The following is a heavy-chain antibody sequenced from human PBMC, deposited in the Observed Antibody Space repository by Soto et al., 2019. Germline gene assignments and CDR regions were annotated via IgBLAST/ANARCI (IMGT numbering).Heavy chain of an antibody. CDR1: GFTFSCYY. Sequence: GGLRLFCAAPGFTFSCYYMKLIRQAPGKGPEWISXSXGXXXSXIXXXHXXXXRFTISRDNAKKSLYLDMKSLRAEDTAVYFCARGRGYYDSSGYDFWGQGTPVTVSS. CDR3: ARGRGYYDSSGYDF. J-gene: IGHJ4*02. V-gene: IGHV3-11*01. CDR2: SXGXXXSXI. D-gene: IGHD3-22*01.